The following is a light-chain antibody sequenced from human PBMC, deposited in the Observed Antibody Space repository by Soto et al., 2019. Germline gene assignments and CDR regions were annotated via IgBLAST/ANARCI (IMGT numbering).Light chain of an antibody. CDR3: QQYKSGPPIT. Sequence: DIVLTPSPATLSVPPGEGVTLSCRASQTVPSRIAWYQQKPGQAPSLLIYGASPRATGVPDRFSGTGSGTEFTLTISSRKSEDYAVYYCQQYKSGPPITFGQGTRLE. J-gene: IGKJ5*01. CDR1: QTVPSR. V-gene: IGKV3-15*01. CDR2: GAS.